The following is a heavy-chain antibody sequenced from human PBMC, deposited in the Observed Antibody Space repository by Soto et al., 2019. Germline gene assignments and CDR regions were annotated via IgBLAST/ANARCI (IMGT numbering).Heavy chain of an antibody. V-gene: IGHV1-18*01. Sequence: ASVKVSSKASGYTFTSYGISWVRQAPGQGLEWMGWISAYNGNTNYAQRLQGRVTMTTDTSTSTAYMELRSLRSDDTAVYYCARDKGGIVSTIDCDYMDQGTLVTVSS. CDR1: GYTFTSYG. D-gene: IGHD5-12*01. J-gene: IGHJ4*02. CDR2: ISAYNGNT. CDR3: ARDKGGIVSTIDCDY.